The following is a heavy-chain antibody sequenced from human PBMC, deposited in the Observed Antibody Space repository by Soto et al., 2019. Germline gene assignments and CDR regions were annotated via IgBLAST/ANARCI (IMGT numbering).Heavy chain of an antibody. CDR1: GFTFSSYA. J-gene: IGHJ4*02. CDR3: ARDKRDLRFLEWSYYFDF. D-gene: IGHD3-3*01. Sequence: SGGSLRLSCAASGFTFSSYAMHWVRQAPGKGLEWVALISYDGSNKYYADSVKGRFTISRDNSKNTLYLQMNSLRAEDTAVYYCARDKRDLRFLEWSYYFDFWGQGTLVTVSS. V-gene: IGHV3-30-3*01. CDR2: ISYDGSNK.